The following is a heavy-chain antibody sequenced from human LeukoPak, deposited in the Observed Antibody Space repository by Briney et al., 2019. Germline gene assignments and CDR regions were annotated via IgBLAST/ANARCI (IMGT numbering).Heavy chain of an antibody. V-gene: IGHV4-34*01. CDR3: ARGFYYYGSGSYYGYFDY. Sequence: SETLSLTCTVSGGSISTYYWSWIRQPPGKGLEWIGEINHSGSTNYNPSLKSRVTISVDTSRNQFSLKLSSVTAADTAVYYCARGFYYYGSGSYYGYFDYWGQGTLVTVSS. J-gene: IGHJ4*02. CDR2: INHSGST. CDR1: GGSISTYY. D-gene: IGHD3-10*01.